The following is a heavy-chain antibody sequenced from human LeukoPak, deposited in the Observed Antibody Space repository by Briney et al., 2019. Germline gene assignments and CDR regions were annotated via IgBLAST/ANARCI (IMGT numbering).Heavy chain of an antibody. Sequence: SETLSLTCTVSGGSISSSSYYWGWIRQPPGKGLEWIGSIYYSGGTYCNPSLKSRVTISVDTSKNQFSLKLSSVTAADTAVYYCARHMYQLLSGWFDSWGQGTLVTVSS. V-gene: IGHV4-39*01. CDR2: IYYSGGT. J-gene: IGHJ5*01. CDR1: GGSISSSSYY. D-gene: IGHD2-2*01. CDR3: ARHMYQLLSGWFDS.